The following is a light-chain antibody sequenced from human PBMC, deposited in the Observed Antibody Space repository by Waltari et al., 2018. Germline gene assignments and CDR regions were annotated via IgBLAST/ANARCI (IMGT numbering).Light chain of an antibody. J-gene: IGLJ1*01. CDR2: EVS. CDR3: SSHTSTVPHV. V-gene: IGLV2-14*01. Sequence: QSALTPPASVSGSPGKSITISCTGTSNDVGGSGYVSWYQQYPGRAPKLIIYEVSYRPSGISTRFSGSKSGNTASLTISGLQADDEADYYCSSHTSTVPHVFGTGTRVTV. CDR1: SNDVGGSGY.